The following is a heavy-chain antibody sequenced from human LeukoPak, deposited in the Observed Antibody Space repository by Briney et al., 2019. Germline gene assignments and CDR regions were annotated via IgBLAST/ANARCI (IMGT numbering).Heavy chain of an antibody. CDR1: GFTFSSYS. Sequence: GGSLRLSCAASGFTFSSYSMNRVRQAPGKGLEWVSSISSSSSYIYYADSVKGRFTISRDNSKNTLYLQMNSLRAEDTAVYYCVRVGSVAGSDYLDYWGQGTLVTVSS. CDR2: ISSSSSYI. CDR3: VRVGSVAGSDYLDY. V-gene: IGHV3-21*04. D-gene: IGHD6-19*01. J-gene: IGHJ4*02.